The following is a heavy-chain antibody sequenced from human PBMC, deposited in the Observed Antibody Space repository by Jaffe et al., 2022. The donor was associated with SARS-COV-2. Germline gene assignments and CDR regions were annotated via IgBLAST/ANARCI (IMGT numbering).Heavy chain of an antibody. Sequence: QVQLVESGGGVVQPGRSLRLSCAASGFTFSSYGMHWVRQAPGKGLEWVAVIWYDGSNKYYADSVKGRFTISRDNSKNTLYLQMNSLRAEDTAVYYCARPAAGPYYYYGMDVWGQGTTVTVSS. CDR1: GFTFSSYG. J-gene: IGHJ6*02. CDR2: IWYDGSNK. V-gene: IGHV3-33*01. CDR3: ARPAAGPYYYYGMDV. D-gene: IGHD6-13*01.